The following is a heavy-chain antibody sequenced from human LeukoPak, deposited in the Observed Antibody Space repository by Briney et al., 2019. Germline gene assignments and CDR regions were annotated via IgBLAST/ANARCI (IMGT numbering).Heavy chain of an antibody. Sequence: GGSLRLSCAASGFTFSSYAMSWLRQAPGKGLEWVANIKKDGSEKSYVDSVKGRFTISRDNAKNSLYLQMSSLRAEDTAVFYCARYYHGSGTSFDPWGQGTLVTVSS. CDR3: ARYYHGSGTSFDP. D-gene: IGHD3-10*01. V-gene: IGHV3-7*01. CDR1: GFTFSSYA. J-gene: IGHJ5*02. CDR2: IKKDGSEK.